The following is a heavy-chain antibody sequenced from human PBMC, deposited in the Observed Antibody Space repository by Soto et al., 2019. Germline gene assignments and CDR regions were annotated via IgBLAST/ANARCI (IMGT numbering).Heavy chain of an antibody. V-gene: IGHV3-23*01. J-gene: IGHJ6*03. D-gene: IGHD3-10*01. Sequence: GGSLRLSCAASGFTFSSYAMSWVRQAPGKGLEWVSAISGSGGSTYYADSVKGRFTISRDNSKNTLYLQMNSLRAEDTAVYYCAKKDRMVRGATHTAYYYYYMDVWGKGTTVTVSS. CDR1: GFTFSSYA. CDR2: ISGSGGST. CDR3: AKKDRMVRGATHTAYYYYYMDV.